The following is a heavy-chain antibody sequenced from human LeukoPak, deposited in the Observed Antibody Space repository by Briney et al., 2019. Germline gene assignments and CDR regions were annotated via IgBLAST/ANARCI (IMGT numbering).Heavy chain of an antibody. V-gene: IGHV4-34*01. Sequence: GSLRLSCAASGFTFSSYSMNWVRQPPGKGLEWIGEINHSGSTNYNPSLKSRVTISVDTSKNQFSLKLSSVTAADTAVYYCASLQQWLAPIDYWGQGTLVTVSS. CDR1: GFTFSSYS. D-gene: IGHD6-19*01. J-gene: IGHJ4*02. CDR2: INHSGST. CDR3: ASLQQWLAPIDY.